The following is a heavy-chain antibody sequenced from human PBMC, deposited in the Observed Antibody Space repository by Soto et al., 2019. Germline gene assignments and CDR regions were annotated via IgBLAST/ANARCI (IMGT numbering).Heavy chain of an antibody. V-gene: IGHV3-74*01. CDR3: ARIWGALAGYSSSWYDDY. J-gene: IGHJ4*02. Sequence: GGSLRLSCAASGFTFSMYWMHWVRQVPGKGPEWVSRINDDGISTNYADSVKGRFTISRDNAKNSLYLQMNSLRAEDTAVYYCARIWGALAGYSSSWYDDYWGQGTLVTVSS. CDR1: GFTFSMYW. D-gene: IGHD6-13*01. CDR2: INDDGIST.